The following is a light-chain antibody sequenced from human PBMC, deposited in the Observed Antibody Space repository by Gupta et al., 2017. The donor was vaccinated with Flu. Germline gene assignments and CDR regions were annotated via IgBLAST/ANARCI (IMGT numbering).Light chain of an antibody. CDR2: DDS. J-gene: IGLJ1*01. CDR3: NAEKSGTHVFV. V-gene: IGLV2-14*03. CDR1: SSDVVGSDY. Sequence: TIDGSGVSSDVVGSDYISRYQKKPDKAPKLIVYDDSNRPSGGSSRFSGSNYGNTATMTSTRLEAEEEADYYCNAEKSGTHVFVFGTGTKVTVL.